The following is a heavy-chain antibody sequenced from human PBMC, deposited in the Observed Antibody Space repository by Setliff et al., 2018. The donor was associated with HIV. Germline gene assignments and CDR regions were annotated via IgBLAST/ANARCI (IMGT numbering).Heavy chain of an antibody. V-gene: IGHV1-18*04. D-gene: IGHD3-22*01. CDR1: GYTFTAYG. J-gene: IGHJ3*02. CDR3: VRGYYYDKTGYGTFDI. Sequence: ASVKVSCKASGYTFTAYGITWVRQAPGQGLEWMGWMSAYSGDTKYAQKIQGRVNMTRDTSTDTAYVELRSLRFDDTALYYCVRGYYYDKTGYGTFDIWGQGKMVTVSS. CDR2: MSAYSGDT.